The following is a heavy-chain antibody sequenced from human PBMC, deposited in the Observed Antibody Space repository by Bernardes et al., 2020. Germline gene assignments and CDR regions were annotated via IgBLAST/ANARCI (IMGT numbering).Heavy chain of an antibody. D-gene: IGHD4-17*01. CDR2: IYYSGST. CDR3: ARKVTTLRDWFDP. V-gene: IGHV4-39*01. J-gene: IGHJ5*02. Sequence: SETLSLTRTVSGGSISSSSYYWGWIRQPPGKGLEWIGSIYYSGSTYYNPSLKSRVTISVDTSKNQFSLKLSSVTAADTAVYYCARKVTTLRDWFDPWGQGTLVTVSS. CDR1: GGSISSSSYY.